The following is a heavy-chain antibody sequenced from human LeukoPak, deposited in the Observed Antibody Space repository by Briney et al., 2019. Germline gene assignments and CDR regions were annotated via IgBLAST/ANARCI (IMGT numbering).Heavy chain of an antibody. D-gene: IGHD5-18*01. V-gene: IGHV4-59*01. CDR1: GGSINGYY. J-gene: IGHJ4*02. CDR2: IDYSGGT. CDR3: ARGVGIQRWSFFFDY. Sequence: PPETLSLTCTVSGGSINGYYWTWIRQPLGKGLEWIGYIDYSGGTDYNSSLTSRVAFSLDTTNNQISLQLNSVTAADTAMYYCARGVGIQRWSFFFDYWGQGTLVSVSS.